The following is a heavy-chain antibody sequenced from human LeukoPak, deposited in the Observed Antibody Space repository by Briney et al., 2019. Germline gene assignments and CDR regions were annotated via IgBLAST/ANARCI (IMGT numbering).Heavy chain of an antibody. J-gene: IGHJ6*04. Sequence: ASVKVSCKASGGTFSSYAISWVRQTPGQGLEWMGGISPIFGTANYAQKFQGRVTITADESTSTAYMELSSLRSEDTAVYYCATTSGRYSYGPGYYYYGMDVWGKGTTVTVSS. CDR3: ATTSGRYSYGPGYYYYGMDV. CDR1: GGTFSSYA. CDR2: ISPIFGTA. V-gene: IGHV1-69*01. D-gene: IGHD5-18*01.